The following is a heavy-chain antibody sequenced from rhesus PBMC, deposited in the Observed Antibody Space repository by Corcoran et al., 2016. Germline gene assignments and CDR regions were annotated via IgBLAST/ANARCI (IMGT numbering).Heavy chain of an antibody. CDR2: INGNSGST. CDR3: ASRGIVAAFDY. J-gene: IGHJ4*01. V-gene: IGHV4-80*01. CDR1: GGSFSSYW. D-gene: IGHD6-25*01. Sequence: QVQLQESGPGLVKPSETLSLTCAVSGGSFSSYWWSWIPQPPGKGLEWIGKINGNSGSTNYNPSHKSRDTISKDASKNHFSLKLSSVTAADTAVYYCASRGIVAAFDYWGQGVLVTVSS.